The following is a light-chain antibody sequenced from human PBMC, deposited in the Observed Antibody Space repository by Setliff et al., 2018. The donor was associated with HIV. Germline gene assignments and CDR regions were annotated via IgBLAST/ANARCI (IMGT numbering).Light chain of an antibody. V-gene: IGLV3-21*04. J-gene: IGLJ2*01. CDR1: NIGSKS. CDR3: QVWDSSSDHPVV. CDR2: YDS. Sequence: LTQPPSVSVAPGKTARITCGGNNIGSKSVHWYQQKPGQAPVVVIYYDSDRPSGIPERFSGSNSGNTATLTISRVEAGDEADYYCQVWDSSSDHPVVFGGGTKVTVL.